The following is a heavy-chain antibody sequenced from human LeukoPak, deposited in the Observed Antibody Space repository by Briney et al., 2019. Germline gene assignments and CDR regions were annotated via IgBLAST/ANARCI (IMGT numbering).Heavy chain of an antibody. CDR3: AKDTHYYDSSGYYH. CDR1: GFTFSSYA. D-gene: IGHD3-22*01. V-gene: IGHV3-23*01. CDR2: ISGSGGST. Sequence: GGSLRLSRAASGFTFSSYAMSWVRQAPGKGLEWVSAISGSGGSTYYADSVKGRFTISRDNSKNTLYLQMNSLRAEDTAVYYCAKDTHYYDSSGYYHWGQGTLVTVSS. J-gene: IGHJ4*02.